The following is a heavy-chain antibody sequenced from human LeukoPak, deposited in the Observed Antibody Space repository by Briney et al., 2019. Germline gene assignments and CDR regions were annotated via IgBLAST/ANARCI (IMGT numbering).Heavy chain of an antibody. J-gene: IGHJ4*02. D-gene: IGHD3-22*01. Sequence: GGSLRLSCAASGFTFSSYSMNWVRQAPGKGLEWVSSISSSSSYIYYADSVKGRFTISRDNAKNSLYLQMNSLRAEGTAVYYCARDTDSSQQFDYWGQGTLVTVSS. V-gene: IGHV3-21*01. CDR3: ARDTDSSQQFDY. CDR1: GFTFSSYS. CDR2: ISSSSSYI.